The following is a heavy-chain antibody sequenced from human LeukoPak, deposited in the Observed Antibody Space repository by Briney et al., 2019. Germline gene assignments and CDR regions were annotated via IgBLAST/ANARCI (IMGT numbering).Heavy chain of an antibody. CDR1: GFTFSSYA. CDR2: ISYDGSIK. CDR3: ARGPRYCSSTSCYVNWFDP. J-gene: IGHJ5*02. Sequence: GGSLRLSCAASGFTFSSYAMHWVRQAPGKGLEWVAVISYDGSIKYYADSVKGRFTISRDNSKNTLYLQMNSLRAEDTAVYYCARGPRYCSSTSCYVNWFDPWGQGTLVTVSS. V-gene: IGHV3-30*04. D-gene: IGHD2-2*01.